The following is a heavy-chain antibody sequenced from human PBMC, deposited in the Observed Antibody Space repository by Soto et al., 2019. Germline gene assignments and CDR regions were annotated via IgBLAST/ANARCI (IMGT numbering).Heavy chain of an antibody. Sequence: GASVKVSCKASGYTFTSYYMHWVRQAPGQGLEWMGIINPSGGSTSYAQKCQGRVTMTRDTSTSTVYMELRRMRSDDTAVYYCERGDYYDSSVVRDLDPWGQGTLVSVSS. J-gene: IGHJ5*02. D-gene: IGHD3-22*01. CDR1: GYTFTSYY. CDR2: INPSGGST. V-gene: IGHV1-46*01. CDR3: ERGDYYDSSVVRDLDP.